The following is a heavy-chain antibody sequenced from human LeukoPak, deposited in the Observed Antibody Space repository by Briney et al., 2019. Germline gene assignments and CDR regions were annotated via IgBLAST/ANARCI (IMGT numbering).Heavy chain of an antibody. CDR1: GFTFSSYG. V-gene: IGHV3-30*18. Sequence: GGSLRLSCAASGFTFSSYGMHWVRQAPGKGLEWVAVISHDGSNKYYADSVKGRFTISRDSSKNTPYLQMNSLRAEDTAVYYCAKSFEDFWSGYSRPYVDYWGQGTLVTVSS. D-gene: IGHD3-3*01. CDR2: ISHDGSNK. CDR3: AKSFEDFWSGYSRPYVDY. J-gene: IGHJ4*02.